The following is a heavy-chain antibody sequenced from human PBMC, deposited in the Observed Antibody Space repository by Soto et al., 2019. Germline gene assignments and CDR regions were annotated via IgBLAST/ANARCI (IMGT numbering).Heavy chain of an antibody. J-gene: IGHJ6*02. V-gene: IGHV1-18*04. CDR3: ARDRCTTAKCYPHHRDV. CDR2: ISPYSGHT. CDR1: GYTFTSYG. Sequence: QGQLVQSGGEVTKPGASVKVSCNASGYTFTSYGISWVRQAPGQGLEWMGWISPYSGHTKDAQKVQGRVTLTTETSTGTAYMELRSLASNDTAVYYFARDRCTTAKCYPHHRDVWGQGTKVIVSS. D-gene: IGHD2-8*01.